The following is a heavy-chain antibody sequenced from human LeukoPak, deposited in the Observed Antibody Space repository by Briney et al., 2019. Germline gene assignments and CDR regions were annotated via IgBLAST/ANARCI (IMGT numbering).Heavy chain of an antibody. J-gene: IGHJ5*02. CDR2: ISAYNGNT. Sequence: GASVKVSCKASGYTFTGYYMHWVRQAPGQGLEWMGWISAYNGNTNYAQKLQGRVTMTTDTSTSTAYMELRSLRSDDTAVYYCARVVRSGWYSYTGNWFDPWGQGTLVTVSS. V-gene: IGHV1-18*04. CDR1: GYTFTGYY. CDR3: ARVVRSGWYSYTGNWFDP. D-gene: IGHD6-19*01.